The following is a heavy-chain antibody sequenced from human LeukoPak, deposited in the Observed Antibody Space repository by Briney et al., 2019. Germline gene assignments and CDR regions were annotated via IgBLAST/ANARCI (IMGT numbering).Heavy chain of an antibody. Sequence: SETLSLTCIVSGGSISISDYYWGWIRQPPGKELEWIGSISYSGTYYNPSLKSRLTISVDTPKNQFSLTLTSVAAADTAVYYCARRTSSPVGAIDYWGQGTLVTVSS. CDR3: ARRTSSPVGAIDY. CDR1: GGSISISDYY. CDR2: ISYSGT. V-gene: IGHV4-39*01. J-gene: IGHJ4*02. D-gene: IGHD1-26*01.